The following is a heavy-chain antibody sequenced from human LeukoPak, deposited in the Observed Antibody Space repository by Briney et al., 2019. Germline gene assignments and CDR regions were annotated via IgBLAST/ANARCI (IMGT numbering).Heavy chain of an antibody. D-gene: IGHD1-26*01. CDR1: GYTFTSYY. J-gene: IGHJ3*02. CDR2: INPSGGST. V-gene: IGHV1-46*01. CDR3: ASPFSYSGSTRGAFDI. Sequence: ASVKVSCKASGYTFTSYYMHWVRQAPGQGLEWMGIINPSGGSTSYAQKFQGRVTMTRDMSTSTVYMELSSLRSEDTAVYYCASPFSYSGSTRGAFDIWGQGTMVTVSS.